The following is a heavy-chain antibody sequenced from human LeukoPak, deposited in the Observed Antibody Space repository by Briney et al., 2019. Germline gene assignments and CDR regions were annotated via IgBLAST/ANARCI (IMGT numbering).Heavy chain of an antibody. CDR1: GGSISSYY. CDR3: ARGGLYYDFWSGRYNWFDP. Sequence: SETLSLTCTVSGGSISSYYWSWIRQPPGKGLEWIGYIYYSGSTNYNPSLKSRVTISVDTSKNQFSLKLSSVTAADTAVYYCARGGLYYDFWSGRYNWFDPWGQGTLVTVSS. CDR2: IYYSGST. D-gene: IGHD3-3*01. J-gene: IGHJ5*02. V-gene: IGHV4-59*01.